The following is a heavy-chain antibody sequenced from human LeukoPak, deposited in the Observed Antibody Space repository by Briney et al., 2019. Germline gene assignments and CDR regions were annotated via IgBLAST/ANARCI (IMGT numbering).Heavy chain of an antibody. D-gene: IGHD3-10*01. Sequence: SETLSLTCAVYGGSFSGYYWSWIRQPPGKGLEWVGTLSYDGSAYYNTSLRSRVTISVDTSKSQFSLKVTSVTAADTAVYYCARDRKDGSGSYYTPYYYYYYMDVWGKGTTVTISS. CDR1: GGSFSGYY. J-gene: IGHJ6*03. CDR2: LSYDGSA. V-gene: IGHV4-34*01. CDR3: ARDRKDGSGSYYTPYYYYYYMDV.